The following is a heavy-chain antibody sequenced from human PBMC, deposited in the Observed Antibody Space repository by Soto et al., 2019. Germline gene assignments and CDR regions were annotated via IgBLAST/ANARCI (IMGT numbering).Heavy chain of an antibody. V-gene: IGHV1-18*01. CDR1: GYTMTAYR. CDR2: VSTNNADT. CDR3: ARELSRDSSDYSSFAC. Sequence: GSPVKGACKTSGYTMTAYRLAWRLQTPGQRPEWMGWVSTNNADTNYAQKFQGRVSMTSDRSTTTTYMELRSLKADDTAIYYCARELSRDSSDYSSFACWGQGTLVTVSS. J-gene: IGHJ4*02. D-gene: IGHD3-22*01.